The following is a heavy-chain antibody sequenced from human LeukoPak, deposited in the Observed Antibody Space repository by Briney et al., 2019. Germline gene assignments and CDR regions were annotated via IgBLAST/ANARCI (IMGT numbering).Heavy chain of an antibody. V-gene: IGHV3-30*02. CDR3: ATMQWLEGVDWFDP. J-gene: IGHJ5*02. CDR1: GFIFSNCG. CDR2: IRYDESNK. D-gene: IGHD6-19*01. Sequence: GGSLRLSCAASGFIFSNCGMHWVRQAPVKGLEWVAFIRYDESNKFYADSVKGRFTISRDNSKNTLFLQMNSLRAEDTAVYYCATMQWLEGVDWFDPWGQGTLVTVSS.